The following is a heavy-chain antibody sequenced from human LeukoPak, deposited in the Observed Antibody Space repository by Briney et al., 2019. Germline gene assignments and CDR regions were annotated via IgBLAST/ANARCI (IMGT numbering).Heavy chain of an antibody. CDR2: INHSGST. J-gene: IGHJ6*04. CDR1: GGSFSGYY. Sequence: PSETLSLTCAVYGGSFSGYYWSWLRQPPGKGLEWLGEINHSGSTNYNPSLKSRVTISVDTSKNQFSLKLSSVTAADTAVYYCASPRGGRRGYSYGYHYYGMDVWGKGTTVTVSS. D-gene: IGHD5-18*01. CDR3: ASPRGGRRGYSYGYHYYGMDV. V-gene: IGHV4-34*01.